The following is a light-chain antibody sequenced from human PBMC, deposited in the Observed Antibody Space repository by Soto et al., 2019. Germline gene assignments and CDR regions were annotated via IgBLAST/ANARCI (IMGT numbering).Light chain of an antibody. CDR3: CSYAGSSTFPYV. Sequence: QSVLTQPASVSGSPGQSITISCTGTSSDVGSYNLVSWYQHHPGKAPKLMIYEVSKRPSGVSNRFSGSKSGNTASLTISGLLAEDEADYYCCSYAGSSTFPYVFGTGTKVTVL. CDR2: EVS. J-gene: IGLJ1*01. CDR1: SSDVGSYNL. V-gene: IGLV2-23*02.